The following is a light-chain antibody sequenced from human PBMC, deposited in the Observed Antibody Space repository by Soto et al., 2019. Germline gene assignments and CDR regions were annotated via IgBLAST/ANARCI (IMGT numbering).Light chain of an antibody. J-gene: IGKJ4*01. V-gene: IGKV3-11*01. Sequence: EIVLTQSPATLSLSPGERAALSCRASQSVSSYLAWYQQKPGQAPRLLSYDASKRAPGIPARFTGSGSGTDFTLTISSLEPEDFAVYFCKQRSNWPSTFGGGTKVEI. CDR1: QSVSSY. CDR3: KQRSNWPST. CDR2: DAS.